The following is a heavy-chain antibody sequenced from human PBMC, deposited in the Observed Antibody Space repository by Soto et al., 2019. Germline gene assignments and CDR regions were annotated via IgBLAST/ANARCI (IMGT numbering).Heavy chain of an antibody. V-gene: IGHV4-34*01. J-gene: IGHJ6*02. CDR2: INHSGST. D-gene: IGHD2-2*02. Sequence: PSETLSLTCAVYGGSFSGYYWSWIRQPPGKGLEWLGEINHSGSTNYNPSLKSRVTISVDTSKNQFSLKLSSVTAADTAVYYCARSGEGCSSTSCYTRLYYYYYYGMDVWGQGTTVTVSS. CDR3: ARSGEGCSSTSCYTRLYYYYYYGMDV. CDR1: GGSFSGYY.